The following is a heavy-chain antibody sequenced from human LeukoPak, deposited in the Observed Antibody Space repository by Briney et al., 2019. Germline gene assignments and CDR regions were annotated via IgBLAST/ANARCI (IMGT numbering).Heavy chain of an antibody. CDR1: GYTFTGYY. J-gene: IGHJ4*02. CDR3: ARVSAVYYGSGGSDY. D-gene: IGHD3-10*01. V-gene: IGHV1-2*02. Sequence: ASVKVSCKASGYTFTGYYMHWVRQAPAQGLEWMGWINTNSGGTNYAQKFQCRVTMTRDTSISTAYMELSRLRSDDTAVYYCARVSAVYYGSGGSDYWGQGTLVTVSS. CDR2: INTNSGGT.